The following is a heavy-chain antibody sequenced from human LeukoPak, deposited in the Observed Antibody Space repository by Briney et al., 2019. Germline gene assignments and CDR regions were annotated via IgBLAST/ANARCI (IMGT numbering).Heavy chain of an antibody. V-gene: IGHV4-59*08. CDR1: GGSISTYY. Sequence: SETLSLTCTVSGGSISTYYWSWIRQPPGKGLEWIGYIYYSGITKYNPSLKSRVTISVDTSKNQFSLKLTSVTAADTAVYYCARGDFWSGYDYWGQGTLVTVSS. CDR3: ARGDFWSGYDY. D-gene: IGHD3-3*01. CDR2: IYYSGIT. J-gene: IGHJ4*03.